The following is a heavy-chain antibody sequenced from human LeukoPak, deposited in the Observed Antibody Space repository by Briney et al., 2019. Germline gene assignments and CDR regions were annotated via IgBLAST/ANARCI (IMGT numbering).Heavy chain of an antibody. J-gene: IGHJ6*02. CDR2: ISGSGVST. CDR1: GFTFSNYA. Sequence: PGGSLRLSCAASGFTFSNYAMSWVRQAPGKGLEWVSTISGSGVSTYYADSMKGRFTISRDNSKNTLYLQMNSLRAEDTAVYYCAKGTYGSGSYYNPYYYYYGMDVWGQGTTVTVSS. D-gene: IGHD3-10*01. CDR3: AKGTYGSGSYYNPYYYYYGMDV. V-gene: IGHV3-23*01.